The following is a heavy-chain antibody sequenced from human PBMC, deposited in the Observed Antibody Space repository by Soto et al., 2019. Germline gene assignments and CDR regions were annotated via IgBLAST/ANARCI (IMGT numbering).Heavy chain of an antibody. D-gene: IGHD3-22*01. V-gene: IGHV4-59*12. CDR2: IYYSGST. CDR3: ASDSSGYFYAPDS. Sequence: SETLSLTCTVSGGSISTYYWSWIRQPPGKGLEWIGYIYYSGSTNYNPSLKSRVTISVDTPKNQFSLKLRSVTAADTAVYYCASDSSGYFYAPDSWGQGTLVTVSS. J-gene: IGHJ4*02. CDR1: GGSISTYY.